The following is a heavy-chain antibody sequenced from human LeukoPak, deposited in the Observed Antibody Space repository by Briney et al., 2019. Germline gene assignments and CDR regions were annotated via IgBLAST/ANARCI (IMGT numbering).Heavy chain of an antibody. D-gene: IGHD3-9*01. CDR2: IYQSGST. CDR3: AILPTYYDILTGYHKPYNWFDP. V-gene: IGHV4-38-2*02. J-gene: IGHJ5*02. CDR1: GYSIRNGYN. Sequence: PSETLSLTCTVSGYSIRNGYNWGWIRLSPGKGLEWLGSIYQSGSTYDNPSLKSRVTISVDTSKNQFSLKLSSVTAADTAVYYCAILPTYYDILTGYHKPYNWFDPWGQGTLVTVSS.